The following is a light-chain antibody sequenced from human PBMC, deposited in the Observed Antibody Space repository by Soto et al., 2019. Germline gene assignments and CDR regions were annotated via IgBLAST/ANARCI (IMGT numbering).Light chain of an antibody. V-gene: IGKV3-20*01. J-gene: IGKJ1*01. CDR1: QSVSSSY. CDR2: DAS. CDR3: QYYGASPQT. Sequence: EIALTQSPDTLSLSLGERATLSCRASQSVSSSYLAWYRQKPGQAPRLLIYDASSRATGIPDRFTASGSGTDFTLTITRLEPEDFAVYYCQYYGASPQTFGQGTKVDI.